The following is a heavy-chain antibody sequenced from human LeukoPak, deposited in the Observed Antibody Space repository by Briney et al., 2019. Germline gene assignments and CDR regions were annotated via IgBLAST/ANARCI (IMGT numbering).Heavy chain of an antibody. CDR3: ARGLDDY. J-gene: IGHJ4*02. CDR1: GVSISSSSYY. Sequence: WETLSLTCTVSGVSISSSSYYWGWIRQPPGKGLEWIGTIYYSGSTYYNPSLKSRVTISVDTSKNQFSLKLSSVTAADTAVYYCARGLDDYWGQGTLVTVSS. V-gene: IGHV4-39*07. CDR2: IYYSGST.